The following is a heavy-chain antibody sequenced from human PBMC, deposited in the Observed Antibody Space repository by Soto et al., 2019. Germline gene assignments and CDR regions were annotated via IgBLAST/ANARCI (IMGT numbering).Heavy chain of an antibody. V-gene: IGHV3-23*01. J-gene: IGHJ4*02. CDR2: ISGTAGTT. D-gene: IGHD6-13*01. Sequence: GGSLRLSCTASGFTFNDYAINWVRQAPGKGLEWVSTISGTAGTTYYADSVKGRFTISRDNSKKTLHLQMNSLRADDTAVYYCAKDPEPCAAGSCFRNYFDYWGQGA. CDR3: AKDPEPCAAGSCFRNYFDY. CDR1: GFTFNDYA.